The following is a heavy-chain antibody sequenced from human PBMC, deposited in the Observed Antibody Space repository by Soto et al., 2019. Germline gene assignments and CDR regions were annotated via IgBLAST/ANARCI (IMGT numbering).Heavy chain of an antibody. D-gene: IGHD2-21*01. CDR3: ANLGLAHYYYVMDV. V-gene: IGHV1-24*01. CDR1: GYTLTELS. J-gene: IGHJ6*02. CDR2: FDPEDGET. Sequence: ASVKVSCKVSGYTLTELSMQWVRQAPGKGLEWMGGFDPEDGETIYAQKFQGRVTMTEDTSTDTAYMELSSLRSEDTAVYYCANLGLAHYYYVMDVWGQGTTVTSP.